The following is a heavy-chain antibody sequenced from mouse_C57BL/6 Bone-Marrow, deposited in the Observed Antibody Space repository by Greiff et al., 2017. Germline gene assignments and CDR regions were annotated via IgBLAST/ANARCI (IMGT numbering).Heavy chain of an antibody. Sequence: EVQVVESGGDLVKPGGSLKLSCAASGFTFSSYGMSWVRQTPDKRLEWVATISSGGSYTYYPDSVKGRFTISRDNAKNTLYLQMSSLKSEDTAMYLCARLIYYDCGEVFAYWGQGTLVTVSA. V-gene: IGHV5-6*01. CDR3: ARLIYYDCGEVFAY. J-gene: IGHJ3*01. D-gene: IGHD2-4*01. CDR1: GFTFSSYG. CDR2: ISSGGSYT.